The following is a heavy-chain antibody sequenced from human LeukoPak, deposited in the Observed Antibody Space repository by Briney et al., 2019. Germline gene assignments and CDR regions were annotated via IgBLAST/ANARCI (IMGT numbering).Heavy chain of an antibody. V-gene: IGHV3-48*04. CDR2: ISSSSSTI. CDR3: ARERRDILDASDI. J-gene: IGHJ3*02. D-gene: IGHD2-15*01. CDR1: GFTFSSYS. Sequence: GGSLRLSCAASGFTFSSYSMNWVRQAPGKGLEWVSYISSSSSTIYYADSVKGRFTISRDNAKNSLYLQMNSLRAEDTAVYYCARERRDILDASDIWGRGTMVTVSS.